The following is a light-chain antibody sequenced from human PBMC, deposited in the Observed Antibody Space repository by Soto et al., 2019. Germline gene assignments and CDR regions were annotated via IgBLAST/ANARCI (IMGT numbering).Light chain of an antibody. V-gene: IGKV1-5*01. J-gene: IGKJ1*01. CDR3: HHYSVYTSA. Sequence: DIQMTQSPSTLYASVGDRVTITCRASQTISRSLAWYQQSPGKAPKLLIYDASTLETAAPLRFFGSGSGTEFTLTISSLQPDDFATFYCHHYSVYTSAFGQGTRVEVK. CDR2: DAS. CDR1: QTISRS.